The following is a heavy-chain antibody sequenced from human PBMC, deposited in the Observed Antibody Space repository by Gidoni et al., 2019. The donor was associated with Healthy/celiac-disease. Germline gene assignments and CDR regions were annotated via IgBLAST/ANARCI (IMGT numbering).Heavy chain of an antibody. V-gene: IGHV3-33*01. J-gene: IGHJ4*02. CDR2: IWYDGSNK. CDR3: ARESSGSFDY. CDR1: GFTFSSDG. Sequence: VQLVESGGGVVQPGRSLRLSCAASGFTFSSDGMHWVRQAPGKGLEWVAVIWYDGSNKYYADAVKGRFTISRDNSKNTLYLQMNSLRAEDTAGYYCARESSGSFDYWGQGTLVTVSS.